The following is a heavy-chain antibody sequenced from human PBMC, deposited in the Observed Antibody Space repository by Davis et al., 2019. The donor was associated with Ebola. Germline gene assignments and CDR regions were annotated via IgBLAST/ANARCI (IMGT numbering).Heavy chain of an antibody. Sequence: GGSLRLSCAASGFTFSDYPMTWIRQSPGKGLEWVSGISGGGGSTYYADSVKGRFSISRDNSKDTLYLQMNSLRAEDTAVYYCARHRYYDFWSGYPYYFDHWGQGTLVTVSS. D-gene: IGHD3-3*01. V-gene: IGHV3-23*01. J-gene: IGHJ4*02. CDR3: ARHRYYDFWSGYPYYFDH. CDR2: ISGGGGST. CDR1: GFTFSDYP.